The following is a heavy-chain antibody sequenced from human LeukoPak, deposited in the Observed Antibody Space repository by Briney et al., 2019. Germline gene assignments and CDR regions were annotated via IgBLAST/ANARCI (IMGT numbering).Heavy chain of an antibody. CDR3: AKDRYSSSWEGFDP. D-gene: IGHD6-13*01. V-gene: IGHV3-30*18. CDR1: GFTFSSYG. Sequence: GGSLRLSCAASGFTFSSYGMHWVRQAPGKGLEWVAVISYDGSNKCYADSVKGRFTISRDNSKNTLYLQMNSLGAEDTAVYYCAKDRYSSSWEGFDPWGQGTLVTVSS. CDR2: ISYDGSNK. J-gene: IGHJ5*02.